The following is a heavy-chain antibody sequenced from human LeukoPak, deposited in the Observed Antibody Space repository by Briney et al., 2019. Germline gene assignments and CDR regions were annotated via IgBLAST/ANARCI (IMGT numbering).Heavy chain of an antibody. J-gene: IGHJ3*02. CDR3: ARTDYGDYVGAFDI. CDR1: GFTFSSYW. D-gene: IGHD4-17*01. Sequence: GGPLRLSCAASGFTFSSYWMSWVRQAPGKGLEWVANIKQDGSEKYYVDSVKGRFTISRDNAKNSLYLQMNSLRAEDTAVYYCARTDYGDYVGAFDIWGQGTMVTVSS. CDR2: IKQDGSEK. V-gene: IGHV3-7*01.